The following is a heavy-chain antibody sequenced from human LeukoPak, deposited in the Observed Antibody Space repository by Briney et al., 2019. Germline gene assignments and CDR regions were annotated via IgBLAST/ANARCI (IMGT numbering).Heavy chain of an antibody. D-gene: IGHD3-10*01. CDR1: GVSFSGYY. Sequence: SETLSLTCAVYGVSFSGYYWSWIRQPPGKGLEWIGEINHSGSTNYNPSLKSRVTISVDTSKNQFSLKLRSVTAADTAVYYCARVFDSGSQAYFYYMDVWGKGTTVTIFS. CDR3: ARVFDSGSQAYFYYMDV. V-gene: IGHV4-34*01. J-gene: IGHJ6*03. CDR2: INHSGST.